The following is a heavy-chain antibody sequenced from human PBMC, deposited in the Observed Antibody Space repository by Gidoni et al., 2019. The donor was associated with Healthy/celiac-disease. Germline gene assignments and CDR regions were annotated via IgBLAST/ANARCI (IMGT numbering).Heavy chain of an antibody. D-gene: IGHD2-2*01. CDR1: GYTFISYV. Sequence: VQLVQYGAEVKNPGASAKVSCKAAGYTFISYVISWVRQAPGQGLEWMGWISAYNGNTNYAQKPQGRVTMTTDTSTSTAYMELRSLRSDDTAVYYCARGSGIVVVPAALSWFDPWGQGTLVTVSS. V-gene: IGHV1-18*04. J-gene: IGHJ5*02. CDR2: ISAYNGNT. CDR3: ARGSGIVVVPAALSWFDP.